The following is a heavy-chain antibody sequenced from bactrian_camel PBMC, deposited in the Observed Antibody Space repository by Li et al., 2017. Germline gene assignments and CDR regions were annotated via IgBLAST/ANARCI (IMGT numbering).Heavy chain of an antibody. D-gene: IGHD2*01. CDR3: AADSPAFGVGGNCPLYPLFGF. J-gene: IGHJ6*01. V-gene: IGHV3S53*01. CDR2: LVRGGAA. CDR1: GDTHGNVC. Sequence: HVQLVESGGGSVETGGSLNLTCAISGDTHGNVCLAWFRQAPGKEREGVASLVRGGAANYTDSVKGRFTISIDKDKNTLYLQMNNLKPEDTAVYYCAADSPAFGVGGNCPLYPLFGFWGQGTQVTVS.